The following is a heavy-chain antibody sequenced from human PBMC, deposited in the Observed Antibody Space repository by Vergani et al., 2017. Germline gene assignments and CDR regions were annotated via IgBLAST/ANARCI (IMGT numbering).Heavy chain of an antibody. J-gene: IGHJ4*02. V-gene: IGHV3-23*01. CDR2: ISGSGGRT. Sequence: VQLLESGGGLVKPGGSLRLSCAASGFTFSSYAMSWVRQAPGKGLEWVSAISGSGGRTYYADSVKGRFTISRYNSKNTLYLQMNSLRAEDTAVYYCARVYYYDSGGYWWGQGTLVTVSS. D-gene: IGHD3-22*01. CDR1: GFTFSSYA. CDR3: ARVYYYDSGGYW.